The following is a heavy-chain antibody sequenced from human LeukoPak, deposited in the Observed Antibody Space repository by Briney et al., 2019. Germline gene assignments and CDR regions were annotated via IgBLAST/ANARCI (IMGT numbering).Heavy chain of an antibody. J-gene: IGHJ4*02. CDR1: GGSISSYF. D-gene: IGHD3-9*01. CDR2: IYYSGST. Sequence: SETLSLTCTVSGGSISSYFWSWIRQPPGKGLEWIGYIYYSGSTNYNPSLKSRVTISVDTSKNQFSLKLSSVTAADTAVYYCASARLGSGLEGAFDIWGQGTLVTVSS. CDR3: ASARLGSGLEGAFDI. V-gene: IGHV4-59*01.